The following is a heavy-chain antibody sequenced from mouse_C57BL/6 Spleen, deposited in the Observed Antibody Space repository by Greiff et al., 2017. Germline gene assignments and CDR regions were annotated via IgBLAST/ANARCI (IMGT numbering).Heavy chain of an antibody. CDR1: GYSFTSCSY. V-gene: IGHV3-6*01. D-gene: IGHD2-4*01. CDR2: IDYDGCT. J-gene: IGHJ3*01. Sequence: EVQLLESGPGLVKPSRSLSLSCAVTGYSFTSCSYWNCRRQLQGNKLEWMAYIDYDGCTNYHPSLKNRISITRDTSKNQFFLKMNPVTTEDTATYYCAGYDYDAFAYWAQGTLVTVSA. CDR3: AGYDYDAFAY.